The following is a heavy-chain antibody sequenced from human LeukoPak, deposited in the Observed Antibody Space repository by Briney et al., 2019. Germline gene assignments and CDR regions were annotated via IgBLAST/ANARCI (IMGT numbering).Heavy chain of an antibody. V-gene: IGHV3-23*01. CDR1: GFIFSNYD. CDR3: AKDSYSGTYYDY. D-gene: IGHD1-26*01. Sequence: GGSLRLSCAASGFIFSNYDMSWVRQAPGKGLEWVSAISGCGGSTYYADSVKGRFTISRDNSKNTLYLQMSSLRTEDTAVYYCAKDSYSGTYYDYWGQGTLVTVSS. J-gene: IGHJ4*02. CDR2: ISGCGGST.